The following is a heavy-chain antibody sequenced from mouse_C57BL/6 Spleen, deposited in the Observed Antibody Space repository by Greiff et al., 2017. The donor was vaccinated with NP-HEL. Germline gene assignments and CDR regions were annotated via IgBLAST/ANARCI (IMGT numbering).Heavy chain of an antibody. V-gene: IGHV5-12*01. D-gene: IGHD2-4*01. Sequence: DVMLVESGGGLVQPGGSLKPSCAASGFTFSDYYMYWVRQTPEKRLEWVAYISNGGGSTYYPDTVKGRFTISRDNAKNTLYLQMSRLKSEDTAMYYCARRADYDYYYAMDYWGQGTSVTVSS. CDR1: GFTFSDYY. J-gene: IGHJ4*01. CDR2: ISNGGGST. CDR3: ARRADYDYYYAMDY.